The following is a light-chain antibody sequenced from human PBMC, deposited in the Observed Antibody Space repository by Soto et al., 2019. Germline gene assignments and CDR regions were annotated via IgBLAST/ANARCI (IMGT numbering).Light chain of an antibody. J-gene: IGKJ1*01. CDR3: QQDGNSLLP. CDR2: AAS. Sequence: EIVLTQSPGTLSLSPGERATLSCRASQSVRNTYLAWYQQTRGQSPRLRIYAASSTDTGIPDRFSGSGSGADLTLTISRREPEGFAVSYCQQDGNSLLPLGPGTKVE. V-gene: IGKV3-20*01. CDR1: QSVRNTY.